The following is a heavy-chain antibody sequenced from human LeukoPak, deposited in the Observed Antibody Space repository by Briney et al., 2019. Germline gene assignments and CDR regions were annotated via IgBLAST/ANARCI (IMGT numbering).Heavy chain of an antibody. D-gene: IGHD3-9*01. CDR1: GFTFDDYG. CDR2: INWSGGST. J-gene: IGHJ4*02. Sequence: GGSLRLSCAASGFTFDDYGMSWVRQAPGKGLEWVSGINWSGGSTGYADSVKGRFTISRDNAKNSLYLQMNSLRAEDTALYYCARVLYYDILTGPFDYWGQGTLVTVSS. V-gene: IGHV3-20*04. CDR3: ARVLYYDILTGPFDY.